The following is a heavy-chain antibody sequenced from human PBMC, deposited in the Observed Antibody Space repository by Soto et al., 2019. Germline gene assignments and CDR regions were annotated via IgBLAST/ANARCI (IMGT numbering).Heavy chain of an antibody. CDR1: GGYISSSTFY. D-gene: IGHD3-9*01. Sequence: PSQMLSLSCTVCGGYISSSTFYWGWIRQPPGKGLEWIGSVYYDGTTYYNPSLRSRVTISVDTSKNRFSLKMSSVTAADTAAYYCAYFDWLPYWGQGTLVTVSS. V-gene: IGHV4-39*01. CDR2: VYYDGTT. J-gene: IGHJ4*02. CDR3: AYFDWLPY.